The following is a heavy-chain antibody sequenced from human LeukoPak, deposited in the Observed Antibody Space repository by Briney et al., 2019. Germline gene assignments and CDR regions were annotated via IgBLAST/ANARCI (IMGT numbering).Heavy chain of an antibody. Sequence: GESLKISCKGAGYSFTSYWIGWVRQMPGKGLEWMGIIYPGDSDTRYSPSFQGQVTISADKSISTAYLQWSSLKASDTAMYYCARRGSSWSGHYYMDVWGKGTTVTVSS. V-gene: IGHV5-51*01. D-gene: IGHD6-13*01. CDR3: ARRGSSWSGHYYMDV. CDR2: IYPGDSDT. J-gene: IGHJ6*03. CDR1: GYSFTSYW.